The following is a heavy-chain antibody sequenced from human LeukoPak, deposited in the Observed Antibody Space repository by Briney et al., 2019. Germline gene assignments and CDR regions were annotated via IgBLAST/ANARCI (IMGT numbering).Heavy chain of an antibody. CDR3: ARGEAGYAEDL. CDR1: GGTFSSYA. CDR2: INSYSFNT. V-gene: IGHV1-18*01. Sequence: ASVKVSCKASGGTFSSYAISWVRQAPGQGLEWMGWINSYSFNTNNAQNLQGRVTMTTDTSTSTAYMELKNLRYDDTAVYYCARGEAGYAEDLWGQGTLVTVSS. D-gene: IGHD2-2*01. J-gene: IGHJ5*02.